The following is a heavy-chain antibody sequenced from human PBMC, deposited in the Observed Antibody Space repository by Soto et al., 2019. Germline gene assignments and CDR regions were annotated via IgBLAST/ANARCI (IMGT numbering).Heavy chain of an antibody. J-gene: IGHJ6*02. CDR3: ARRVEMATIRGYYYYYGMDV. CDR1: GFTVSSNY. Sequence: PGGSLRLSXAASGFTVSSNYMSWVRQAPGKGLEWVSVIYSGGSTYYADSVKGRFTISRDNSKNTLYLQMNSLRAEDTAVYYCARRVEMATIRGYYYYYGMDVWGQGTTVTVSS. V-gene: IGHV3-53*01. CDR2: IYSGGST. D-gene: IGHD5-12*01.